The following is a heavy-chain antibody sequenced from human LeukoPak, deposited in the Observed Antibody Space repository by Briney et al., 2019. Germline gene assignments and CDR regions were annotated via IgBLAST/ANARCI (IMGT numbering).Heavy chain of an antibody. CDR2: IYYSGST. CDR3: ARVKPMNYYDILTGYYVGIGWFDP. J-gene: IGHJ5*02. V-gene: IGHV4-59*01. D-gene: IGHD3-9*01. Sequence: PSETLSLTCTVSGGSISSYYWSWIRQPPGKGLEWIGYIYYSGSTNYNPSLKSRVTISVDTSKNQFSLKLSSVTAADTAVYYCARVKPMNYYDILTGYYVGIGWFDPWGQGTLVTVSS. CDR1: GGSISSYY.